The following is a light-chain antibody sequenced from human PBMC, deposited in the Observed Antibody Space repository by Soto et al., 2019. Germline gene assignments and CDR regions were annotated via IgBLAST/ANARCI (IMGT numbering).Light chain of an antibody. Sequence: DIQMTQSPSSLSASVGDRVTITCRASQTISTYLNWYQQNPGKAPKLLIYAASNLQNGVPSRFSGSRSGTHFTLTISSLQPEDFATYYCQQSSSIPYTFGQGTKLEIK. CDR1: QTISTY. V-gene: IGKV1-39*01. CDR3: QQSSSIPYT. J-gene: IGKJ2*01. CDR2: AAS.